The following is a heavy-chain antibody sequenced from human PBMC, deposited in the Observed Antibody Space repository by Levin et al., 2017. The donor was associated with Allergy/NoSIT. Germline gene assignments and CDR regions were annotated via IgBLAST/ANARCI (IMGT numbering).Heavy chain of an antibody. CDR2: INHSGST. CDR3: ARLYVWGSYRYFDY. V-gene: IGHV4-34*01. D-gene: IGHD3-16*02. J-gene: IGHJ4*02. CDR1: GGSFSGYY. Sequence: PSETLSLTCAVYGGSFSGYYWSWIRQPPGKGLEWIGEINHSGSTNYNPSLKSRVTISVDTSKNQFSLKLSSVTAADTAVYYCARLYVWGSYRYFDYWGQGTLVTVSS.